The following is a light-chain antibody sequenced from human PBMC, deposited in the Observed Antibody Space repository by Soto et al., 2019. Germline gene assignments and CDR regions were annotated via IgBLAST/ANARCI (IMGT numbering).Light chain of an antibody. CDR2: DVS. V-gene: IGLV2-11*01. Sequence: QSVLTQPRSVSGSPGQSVTISCTGTSSDIGGYTYVSWYQQHPGKAPKVIIYDVSERPSGVPDRFSGSKSGNTASPTISGLQPEDEADYYCCSFAGPQSFEVFGEGTKVTVL. CDR3: CSFAGPQSFEV. J-gene: IGLJ1*01. CDR1: SSDIGGYTY.